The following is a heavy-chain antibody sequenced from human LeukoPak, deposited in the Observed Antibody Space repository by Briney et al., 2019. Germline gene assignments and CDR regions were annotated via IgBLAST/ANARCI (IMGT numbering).Heavy chain of an antibody. CDR1: GFTFSSYA. D-gene: IGHD6-13*01. CDR2: ISGSGGST. Sequence: GGSLRLSCAASGFTFSSYAMSWVRQAPGKGLEWVSAISGSGGSTYYADSVKGRFTISRDNSKNTLYLQMNSLGAEDTAVYYCAKGGAAAGYYYYYYGMDVWGQGTTVTVSS. V-gene: IGHV3-23*01. CDR3: AKGGAAAGYYYYYYGMDV. J-gene: IGHJ6*02.